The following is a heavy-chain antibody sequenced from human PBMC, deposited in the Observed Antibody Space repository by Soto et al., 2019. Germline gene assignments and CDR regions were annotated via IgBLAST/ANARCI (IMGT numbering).Heavy chain of an antibody. J-gene: IGHJ6*02. Sequence: LRLSCAASGFTFSSYAMSWVRQAPGKGLEWVSGITASGGSTYNADSVKGRFTISRDNSKDTLYLQMNSLRAEDTAVYYCAKQNTIFGVVIDFYYYGMDVWGQGTTVTVSS. CDR2: ITASGGST. CDR3: AKQNTIFGVVIDFYYYGMDV. V-gene: IGHV3-23*01. D-gene: IGHD3-3*01. CDR1: GFTFSSYA.